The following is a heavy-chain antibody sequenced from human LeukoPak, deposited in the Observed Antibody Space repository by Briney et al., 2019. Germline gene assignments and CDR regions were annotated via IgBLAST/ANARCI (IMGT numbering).Heavy chain of an antibody. CDR3: AKASSYYYDSSGYPDY. V-gene: IGHV3-23*01. D-gene: IGHD3-22*01. CDR2: ISGSGGST. Sequence: GGSLRLSCEASGFTFSSYAMSWVRQAPGKGLEWVSAISGSGGSTYYADSVKGRFTISRDNSKNTLYLQMNSLRAEDTAVYYCAKASSYYYDSSGYPDYWGQGTLVTVSS. J-gene: IGHJ4*02. CDR1: GFTFSSYA.